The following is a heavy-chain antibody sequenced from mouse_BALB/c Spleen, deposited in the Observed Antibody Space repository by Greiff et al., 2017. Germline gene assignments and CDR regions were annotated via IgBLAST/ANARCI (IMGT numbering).Heavy chain of an antibody. CDR2: IYPGDGST. D-gene: IGHD2-3*01. V-gene: IGHV1S56*01. Sequence: QVQLLQSGPELVKPGALVKISCKASGYTFTSYDINWVQQRPGQGLEWIGWIYPGDGSTKYNEKFKGKATLTADNSSSTVYLQLSSLTSENSAVYFCARGECFYDCYPTWFAYWGQGTLVTVSA. CDR1: GYTFTSYD. J-gene: IGHJ3*01. CDR3: ARGECFYDCYPTWFAY.